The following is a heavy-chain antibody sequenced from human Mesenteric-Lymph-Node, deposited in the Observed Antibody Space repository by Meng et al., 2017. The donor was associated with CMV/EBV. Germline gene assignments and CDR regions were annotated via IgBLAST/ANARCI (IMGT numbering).Heavy chain of an antibody. J-gene: IGHJ4*02. V-gene: IGHV3-30*19. D-gene: IGHD3-10*01. Sequence: CSASRFPFSSYGMHWVRQAPGKGLEWVAVISYDGSEKYEDSVKGRFTISRDKSKNTLYLQMSSLRAEDTAVYFCARDRSGVGSEGLDYWGQGTLVTVSS. CDR2: ISYDGSEK. CDR3: ARDRSGVGSEGLDY. CDR1: RFPFSSYG.